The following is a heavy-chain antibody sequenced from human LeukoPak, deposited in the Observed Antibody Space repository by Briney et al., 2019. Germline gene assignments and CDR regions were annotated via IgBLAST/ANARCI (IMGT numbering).Heavy chain of an antibody. D-gene: IGHD3-10*01. CDR1: GFTFSSYA. Sequence: GGSLRLSCAASGFTFSSYAMHWVRQAPGKGLEWVAVISYDGSNKYYAESVKGRFTISRDNSKNTLYLQMNSLRAEDTAVYYCARYPLGFGEGRYGMDVWGKGTTVTVSS. J-gene: IGHJ6*04. V-gene: IGHV3-30*04. CDR3: ARYPLGFGEGRYGMDV. CDR2: ISYDGSNK.